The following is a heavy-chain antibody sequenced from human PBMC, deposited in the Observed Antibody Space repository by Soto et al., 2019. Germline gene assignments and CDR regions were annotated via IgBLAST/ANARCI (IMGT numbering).Heavy chain of an antibody. Sequence: SVKVSCKASGGTFSTYAISWVRRAPGQGLEWMGGIIPIFGTAKYAQKFQGRVTITADESTSTAYMELSSLRSEDTAVYYCAREIFGVIISGGRDAFDIWGQGTMVTVSS. CDR1: GGTFSTYA. CDR2: IIPIFGTA. CDR3: AREIFGVIISGGRDAFDI. V-gene: IGHV1-69*13. D-gene: IGHD3-3*01. J-gene: IGHJ3*02.